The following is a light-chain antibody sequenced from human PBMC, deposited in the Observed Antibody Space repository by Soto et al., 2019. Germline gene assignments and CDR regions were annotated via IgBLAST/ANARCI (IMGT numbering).Light chain of an antibody. CDR2: GAS. Sequence: EFVMTQSPATLSVSPGERATLSCRASQSILNNLAWFQQKPGQAPRLLIYGASTRATGIPARFSGSGSGTEFTLTISSLQSEDFAVYYCHQYNNWPLTFGGGTKVDIK. CDR1: QSILNN. J-gene: IGKJ4*01. V-gene: IGKV3-15*01. CDR3: HQYNNWPLT.